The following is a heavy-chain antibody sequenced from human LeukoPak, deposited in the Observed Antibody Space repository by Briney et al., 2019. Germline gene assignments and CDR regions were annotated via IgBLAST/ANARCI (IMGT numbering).Heavy chain of an antibody. CDR3: AKSNLAYCGGDCPVDY. Sequence: GGSLRLSCAASGFTFSSYAMSWVRQAPGKGLEWVSAISGSGGSTYYADSVKGRFTISRDNAKNSLYLQMNSLRAEDTAVYYCAKSNLAYCGGDCPVDYWGQGTLVTVSS. J-gene: IGHJ4*02. CDR1: GFTFSSYA. V-gene: IGHV3-23*01. D-gene: IGHD2-21*02. CDR2: ISGSGGST.